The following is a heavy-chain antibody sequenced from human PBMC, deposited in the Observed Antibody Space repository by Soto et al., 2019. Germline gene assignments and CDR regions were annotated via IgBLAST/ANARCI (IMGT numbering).Heavy chain of an antibody. CDR3: AIGGGQIYCQGMDV. CDR2: ISGTGDTK. CDR1: GFFFSDYY. D-gene: IGHD2-8*02. V-gene: IGHV3-11*01. Sequence: GGSLRLSCAASGFFFSDYYLSWIRQAPGKGLECVAYISGTGDTKYIADSVKGRFSVSRDNPKNSLFLQMTSLRADDAAVYYCAIGGGQIYCQGMDVWGQGTTVTVSS. J-gene: IGHJ6*02.